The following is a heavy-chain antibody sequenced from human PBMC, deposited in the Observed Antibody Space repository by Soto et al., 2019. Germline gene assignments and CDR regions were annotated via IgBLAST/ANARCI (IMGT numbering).Heavy chain of an antibody. J-gene: IGHJ5*02. Sequence: GGSLRLSCAASGFTFSSYGMNWVRQAPGKGLEWVSGINWNGGSIGYADSVKGRFTISRDNTKNSLYLQMDSVRAEDTAFYYCARAPNYVWVDNWFAPWGQGTLVTVSS. CDR2: INWNGGSI. CDR3: ARAPNYVWVDNWFAP. CDR1: GFTFSSYG. D-gene: IGHD3-16*01. V-gene: IGHV3-20*04.